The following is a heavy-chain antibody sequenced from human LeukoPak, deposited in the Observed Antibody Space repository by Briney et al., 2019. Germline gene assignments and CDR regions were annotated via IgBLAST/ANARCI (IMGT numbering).Heavy chain of an antibody. CDR3: ARSLAYFDY. CDR1: GDSISSYF. D-gene: IGHD1-1*01. V-gene: IGHV4-59*01. J-gene: IGHJ4*02. CDR2: IYYSGST. Sequence: SETLSLTCTVSGDSISSYFWNWIRQPPGKGLEWIANIYYSGSTNYNPSLKSRVTISVDTSKNQFSLRLNSVTAADTAVYYCARSLAYFDYWGQGTLVTVSS.